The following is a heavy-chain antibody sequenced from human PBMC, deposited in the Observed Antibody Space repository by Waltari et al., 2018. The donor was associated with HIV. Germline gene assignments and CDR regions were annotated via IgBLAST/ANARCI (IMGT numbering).Heavy chain of an antibody. CDR2: IYDTGGT. V-gene: IGHV4-39*01. Sequence: QLQLHESGPGLVKPSATLSLTCTVSGGSISSRSYYWGWIRQPPGKGLEWIGSIYDTGGTNDNPSLKSRFPISVDTSKNQFSRKLSSVTAADTAVYYCARHEEWELTTDYWGQGTLVTVSS. CDR3: ARHEEWELTTDY. D-gene: IGHD1-26*01. J-gene: IGHJ4*02. CDR1: GGSISSRSYY.